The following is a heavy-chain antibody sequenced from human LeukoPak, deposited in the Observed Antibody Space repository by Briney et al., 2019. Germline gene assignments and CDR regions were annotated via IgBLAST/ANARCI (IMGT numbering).Heavy chain of an antibody. CDR3: ARNRYSGSYGVDY. V-gene: IGHV3-7*05. CDR1: GFTFSSYW. Sequence: GGSLRLSCAASGFTFSSYWMSWVRQAPGKGLEWVANIKQDGSEKYYVDSVKGRFTISRDNAKNSLYLQMNSLRAGDTAVYYCARNRYSGSYGVDYWGQGTLVTVSS. D-gene: IGHD1-26*01. CDR2: IKQDGSEK. J-gene: IGHJ4*02.